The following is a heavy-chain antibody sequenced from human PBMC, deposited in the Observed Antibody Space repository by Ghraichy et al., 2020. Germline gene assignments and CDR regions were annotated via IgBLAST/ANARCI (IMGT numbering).Heavy chain of an antibody. CDR1: GGSLTGYY. CDR2: INENGYT. Sequence: SQTLSLTCAVSGGSLTGYYWSWLRQSPGKGLEWIGEINENGYTTCLPYLKSRLTISLDTARKQFSLTLTPVRAAGTAVYYCARQWVGIVCGMDVWGQGTTVTV. J-gene: IGHJ6*02. CDR3: ARQWVGIVCGMDV. D-gene: IGHD6-19*01. V-gene: IGHV4-34*09.